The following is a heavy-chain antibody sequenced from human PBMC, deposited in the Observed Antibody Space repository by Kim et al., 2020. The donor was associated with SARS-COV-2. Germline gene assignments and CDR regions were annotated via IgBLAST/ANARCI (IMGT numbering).Heavy chain of an antibody. V-gene: IGHV4-31*03. Sequence: SETLSLTCTVSGGSISSGGYYWSWIRQHPGKGLEWIGYIYYSGSTFYSPSLKSRVTISADTSKNQFSLKLSSVTAADTAVYYCASHRGAYYGSGSSPHVHYWGQGTLVTVSS. CDR1: GGSISSGGYY. CDR2: IYYSGST. D-gene: IGHD3-10*01. J-gene: IGHJ4*02. CDR3: ASHRGAYYGSGSSPHVHY.